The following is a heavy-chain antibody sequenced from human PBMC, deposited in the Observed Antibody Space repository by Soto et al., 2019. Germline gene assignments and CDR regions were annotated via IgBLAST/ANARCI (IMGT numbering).Heavy chain of an antibody. CDR1: GFTFSSYA. CDR2: ISYDGSNK. CDR3: ARAQGGGQHH. Sequence: QVQLVESGGGVVQPGRSLRLSCAASGFTFSSYAMHWVSQAPGKGLEWVAVISYDGSNKYYADSVKGRFTISRDNSKNTLYLQMNSLRAEDTAVYYCARAQGGGQHHWGQGTLVTVSS. V-gene: IGHV3-30-3*01. D-gene: IGHD3-16*01. J-gene: IGHJ5*02.